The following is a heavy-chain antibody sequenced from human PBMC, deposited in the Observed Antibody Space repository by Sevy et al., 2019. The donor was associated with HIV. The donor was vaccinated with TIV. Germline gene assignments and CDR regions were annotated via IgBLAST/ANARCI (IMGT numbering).Heavy chain of an antibody. CDR2: VKQDMSEK. D-gene: IGHD3-22*01. Sequence: GGSLRLSCATSGFTFSSNWMTWVRQAPGKGLEWVANVKQDMSEKYYADSVKGRFTISRDNAKNSLYLEMISLRAEDTAVYYCARAQQITMLVVIGGLYFDFWGQGTLVTVSS. V-gene: IGHV3-7*01. CDR3: ARAQQITMLVVIGGLYFDF. J-gene: IGHJ4*02. CDR1: GFTFSSNW.